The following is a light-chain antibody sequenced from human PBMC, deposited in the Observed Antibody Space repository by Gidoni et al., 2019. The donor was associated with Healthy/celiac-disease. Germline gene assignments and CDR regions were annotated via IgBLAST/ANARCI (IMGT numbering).Light chain of an antibody. CDR2: ATF. CDR3: QRYDTSGPRT. Sequence: EIVLTQSPGTLSLSPGEGATLSCRASESVIRSYLAWYQKKPGQAPRLLIYATFNRAAGVPDRFSGSGSGTDFTLTISRLEPEDFAVYYCQRYDTSGPRTFGQGTKVEIK. V-gene: IGKV3-20*01. J-gene: IGKJ1*01. CDR1: ESVIRSY.